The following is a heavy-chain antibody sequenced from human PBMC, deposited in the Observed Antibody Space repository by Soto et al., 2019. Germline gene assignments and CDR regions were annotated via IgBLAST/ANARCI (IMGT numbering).Heavy chain of an antibody. CDR1: GFSLSNARMG. CDR3: ARISPLSYYDFWSGYSGFDY. D-gene: IGHD3-3*01. CDR2: IFSNDEK. J-gene: IGHJ4*02. V-gene: IGHV2-26*01. Sequence: QVTLKESGPVLVKPTETLTLTCTVSGFSLSNARMGVSWIRQPPGKALEWLAHIFSNDEKSYSTSLKSRRTISKDTSKSQVVLTMTNMDPVDTATYYCARISPLSYYDFWSGYSGFDYWGQGTLVTVSS.